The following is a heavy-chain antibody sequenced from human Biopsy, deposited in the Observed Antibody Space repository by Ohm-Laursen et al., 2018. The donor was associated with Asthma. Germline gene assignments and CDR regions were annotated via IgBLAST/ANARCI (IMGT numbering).Heavy chain of an antibody. CDR2: INAGNGNT. Sequence: ASVKVSCKASGYTFRSYGVSWVRQAPGQGLEWMGWINAGNGNTKYSQKVQGRVTITRDTSASTAYMELRSLRSEDTAAYYCARTYYDFLTGQVKDAFGIWGQGTMVTVSS. CDR3: ARTYYDFLTGQVKDAFGI. D-gene: IGHD3-9*01. CDR1: GYTFRSYG. V-gene: IGHV1-18*04. J-gene: IGHJ3*02.